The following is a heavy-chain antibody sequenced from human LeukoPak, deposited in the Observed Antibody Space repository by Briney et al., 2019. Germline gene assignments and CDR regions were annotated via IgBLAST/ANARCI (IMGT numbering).Heavy chain of an antibody. CDR1: GFTFSSYS. V-gene: IGHV3-21*01. Sequence: GGSLRLSCAASGFTFSSYSMIWVRRAPGKGLEWVASITRSSNYPYYADSLKGRFTISRDNAKNSLYLQMNSLRAEDTAVYYCARARYDSSGYYPLGDYWGQGTLVTVSS. CDR2: ITRSSNYP. J-gene: IGHJ4*02. CDR3: ARARYDSSGYYPLGDY. D-gene: IGHD3-22*01.